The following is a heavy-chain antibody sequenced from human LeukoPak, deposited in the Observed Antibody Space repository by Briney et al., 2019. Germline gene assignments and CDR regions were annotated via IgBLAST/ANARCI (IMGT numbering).Heavy chain of an antibody. V-gene: IGHV5-51*01. CDR2: IYPGDSDI. J-gene: IGHJ6*02. CDR3: ARGSGYSLYHGMDV. D-gene: IGHD3-22*01. CDR1: GYTFANYW. Sequence: GESPKTSCKGSGYTFANYWIGWVRQMPGKGLEWMGIIYPGDSDIRYSPSFQGQVTISADKSISTAYLQWSSLKASDTAMYYCARGSGYSLYHGMDVWGQGTTVTVSS.